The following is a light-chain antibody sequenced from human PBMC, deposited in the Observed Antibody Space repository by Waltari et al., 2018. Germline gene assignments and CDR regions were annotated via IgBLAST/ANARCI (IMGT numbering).Light chain of an antibody. Sequence: EIVLTQSPATLSLSPGERAALSCRASQNIGSQLAWYQQRPGQPPRPLIDDTSNRATGIPARFSGSGFGTDFTLTISSLEFEDSAVYYCQHRFSWPLTFGGGTKVEI. V-gene: IGKV3-11*01. CDR1: QNIGSQ. J-gene: IGKJ4*01. CDR3: QHRFSWPLT. CDR2: DTS.